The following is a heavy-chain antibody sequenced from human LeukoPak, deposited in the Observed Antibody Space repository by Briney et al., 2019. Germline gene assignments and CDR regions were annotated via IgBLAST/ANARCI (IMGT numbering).Heavy chain of an antibody. CDR1: GYTFTGYY. CDR3: ARAPMIVVVFPPRLDF. Sequence: SVKVSCKTSGYTFTGYYMHWVRQAPGQGLEWMGWINPNTGGTNYAQNFQGRVTMTSDTSISTAYMEPSSLRSDDTAMYYCARAPMIVVVFPPRLDFWGQGTLVTVSS. V-gene: IGHV1-2*02. J-gene: IGHJ4*02. CDR2: INPNTGGT. D-gene: IGHD3-22*01.